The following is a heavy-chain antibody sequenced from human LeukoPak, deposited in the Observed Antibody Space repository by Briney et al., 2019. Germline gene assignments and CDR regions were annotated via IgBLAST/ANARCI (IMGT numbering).Heavy chain of an antibody. CDR2: ISAYNGNT. D-gene: IGHD3-3*01. V-gene: IGHV1-18*01. CDR1: GYTFTSYG. J-gene: IGHJ6*03. CDR3: ARVGYYDFWSGPTKYYYYMDV. Sequence: GASVKVSCKASGYTFTSYGISWARQAPGQGLEWMGWISAYNGNTNYAQKLQGRVTMTADTSTSTAYMELRSLRSDDTAVYYCARVGYYDFWSGPTKYYYYMDVWGKGTTVTVSS.